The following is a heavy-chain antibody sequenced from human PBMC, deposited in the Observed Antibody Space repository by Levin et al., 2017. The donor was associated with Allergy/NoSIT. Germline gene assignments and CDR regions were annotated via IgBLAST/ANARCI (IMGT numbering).Heavy chain of an antibody. D-gene: IGHD6-19*01. CDR3: ARHTYSSGPRAPFDY. V-gene: IGHV4-39*01. CDR1: GGSISSSSYY. J-gene: IGHJ4*02. Sequence: PSETLSLTCTVSGGSISSSSYYWGWIRQPPGKGLEWIGSIYYSGSTYYNPSLKSRVTISVDTSKNQFSLKLSSVTAADTAVYYCARHTYSSGPRAPFDYWGQGTLVTVSS. CDR2: IYYSGST.